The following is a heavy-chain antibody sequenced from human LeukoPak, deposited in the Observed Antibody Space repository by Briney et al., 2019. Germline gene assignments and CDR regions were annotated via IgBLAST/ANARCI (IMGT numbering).Heavy chain of an antibody. Sequence: PGGSLRLSCEASGFTFSSYAMSWVRQAPGKGLEWVSAISGSGGSTYYADSVKGRFTISRDNSKNTLYLQMNSLRAEDTAVYYCVRDPCSGGSCYSAYWGQGALVTVSS. V-gene: IGHV3-23*01. CDR1: GFTFSSYA. J-gene: IGHJ4*02. D-gene: IGHD2-15*01. CDR2: ISGSGGST. CDR3: VRDPCSGGSCYSAY.